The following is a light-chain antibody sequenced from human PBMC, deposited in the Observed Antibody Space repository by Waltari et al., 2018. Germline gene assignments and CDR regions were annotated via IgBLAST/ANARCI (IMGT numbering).Light chain of an antibody. CDR1: SSDVGFYNL. V-gene: IGLV2-23*02. CDR3: CSYAGRNIWV. Sequence: QSALTQPASVSGSPGQSIPISCTGTSSDVGFYNLASWYQQHQGKAPVLGVYEVICRPSGVSNRFSGSRSGNTASLTISGLQAEDEADYYCCSYAGRNIWVFGGGTKLTVL. J-gene: IGLJ3*02. CDR2: EVI.